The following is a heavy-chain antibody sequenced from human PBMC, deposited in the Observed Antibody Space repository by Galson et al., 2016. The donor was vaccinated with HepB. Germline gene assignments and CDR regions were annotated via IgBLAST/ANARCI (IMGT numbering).Heavy chain of an antibody. V-gene: IGHV3-15*01. CDR3: TTEGITMVRGAEADY. D-gene: IGHD3-10*01. CDR1: GFTFSNAW. Sequence: SLRLSCAASGFTFSNAWMSWVRQAPGKGLEWVGRIKSKTDGGTTDYAAPVKGRFTISRDDSKNTLYLQMNSLKTEDTAVYYCTTEGITMVRGAEADYWGQGTLVTVSS. CDR2: IKSKTDGGTT. J-gene: IGHJ4*02.